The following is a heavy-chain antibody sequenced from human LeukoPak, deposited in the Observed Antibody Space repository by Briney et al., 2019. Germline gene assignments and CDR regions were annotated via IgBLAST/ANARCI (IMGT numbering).Heavy chain of an antibody. D-gene: IGHD1-14*01. V-gene: IGHV1-2*02. CDR2: INPNGGGT. CDR1: GYTFTDHY. J-gene: IGHJ4*02. CDR3: ARIITSTWYNEFDC. Sequence: ASVKVSCKASGYTFTDHYLHWLRQAPGQGLEYLGWINPNGGGTNFPQKFQGRVTLTIDTSVNTGYMEITKLTSDNTAVYYCARIITSTWYNEFDCWGQGTLVAVSS.